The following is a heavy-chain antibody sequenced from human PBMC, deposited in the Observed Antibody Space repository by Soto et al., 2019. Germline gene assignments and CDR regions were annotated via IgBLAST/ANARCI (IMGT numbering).Heavy chain of an antibody. V-gene: IGHV3-9*01. Sequence: EVQLVESGGGLVQPGRSLRLSCAASGFTFDDYAMHWVRQAPRKGLEWVSGISWNSGSIGYADSVKGRFTISRDNAKNSLYLQMNSLRAEDTALYYCAKDIGYGGNPSSCDYWGQGTMVTVSS. CDR1: GFTFDDYA. CDR3: AKDIGYGGNPSSCDY. J-gene: IGHJ4*02. CDR2: ISWNSGSI. D-gene: IGHD4-17*01.